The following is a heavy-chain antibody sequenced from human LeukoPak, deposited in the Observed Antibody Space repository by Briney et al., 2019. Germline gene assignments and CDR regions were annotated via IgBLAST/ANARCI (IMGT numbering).Heavy chain of an antibody. CDR1: GLTFSSSW. Sequence: PGGSLRLSCAVSGLTFSSSWMHWVRQAPGKGLVWVSRINTDGRSTSYADSVKGRFTISRDNAKNTVYLQMNSLRAEDTAVYYCARSYVVLVPAGQNYYYPMDVWGQGTTVTVSS. CDR2: INTDGRST. V-gene: IGHV3-74*01. CDR3: ARSYVVLVPAGQNYYYPMDV. D-gene: IGHD2-2*01. J-gene: IGHJ6*02.